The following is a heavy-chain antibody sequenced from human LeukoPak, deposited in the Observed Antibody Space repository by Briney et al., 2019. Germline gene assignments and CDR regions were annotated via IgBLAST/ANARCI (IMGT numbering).Heavy chain of an antibody. CDR3: AKGTGYYYYYAMDV. V-gene: IGHV3-23*01. D-gene: IGHD3/OR15-3a*01. Sequence: PGGSLRLSCAASGFTFSSYAMNCVRQAPGKGLEWVSAISGSGDSTYYADSVKGRFTISRDNSKNTLYLQMNSLRAEDTAVYYCAKGTGYYYYYAMDVWGQGTTVTVSS. CDR2: ISGSGDST. J-gene: IGHJ6*02. CDR1: GFTFSSYA.